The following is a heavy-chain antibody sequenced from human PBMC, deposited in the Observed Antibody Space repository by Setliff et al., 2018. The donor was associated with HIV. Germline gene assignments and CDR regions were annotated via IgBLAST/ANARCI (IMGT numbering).Heavy chain of an antibody. Sequence: ASVKVSCKASGYTFTSYALNWVRQAPGQGLEWMGWINTNSGNPMSAQGFTGRFVFSLDTSVSTAFLQISSLQAEDTAVYYCARAPPRITIFGVVVSSDYYNYYMDVWGKGTTVTV. CDR1: GYTFTSYA. J-gene: IGHJ6*03. V-gene: IGHV7-4-1*02. D-gene: IGHD3-3*01. CDR3: ARAPPRITIFGVVVSSDYYNYYMDV. CDR2: INTNSGNP.